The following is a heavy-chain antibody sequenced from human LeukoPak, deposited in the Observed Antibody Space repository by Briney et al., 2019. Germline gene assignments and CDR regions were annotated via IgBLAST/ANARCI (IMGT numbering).Heavy chain of an antibody. D-gene: IGHD3-3*01. J-gene: IGHJ4*02. V-gene: IGHV4-30-2*01. CDR3: ARCPEGIFGVLTHFDF. CDR1: GVSISSGGYS. Sequence: SSQTLSLTCAVSGVSISSGGYSWSWIRQPPGKGLECMGVIYHSGSTYYNPSLKSRVTISVDRSKNQFSLKLSSVTAADTAVYYCARCPEGIFGVLTHFDFWGQGTLVTVSS. CDR2: IYHSGST.